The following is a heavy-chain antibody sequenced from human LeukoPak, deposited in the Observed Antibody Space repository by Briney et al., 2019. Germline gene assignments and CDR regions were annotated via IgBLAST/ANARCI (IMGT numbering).Heavy chain of an antibody. CDR2: INPNSGGT. CDR3: ARPARYGSGSYPY. V-gene: IGHV1-2*02. CDR1: GYTFTGYY. Sequence: ASVKVSCKASGYTFTGYYMHWVRQAPGQGLEWMGWINPNSGGTNYAQKFQGRVTMTRDTSISTAYMELSRLRSDDTAVYYCARPARYGSGSYPYWGQGTLVTVSS. D-gene: IGHD3-10*01. J-gene: IGHJ4*02.